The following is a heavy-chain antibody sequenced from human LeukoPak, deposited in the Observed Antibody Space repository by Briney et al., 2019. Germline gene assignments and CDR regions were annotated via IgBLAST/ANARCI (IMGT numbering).Heavy chain of an antibody. CDR3: ARALSSGWYVFDY. V-gene: IGHV3-13*05. CDR2: ICPAGDP. Sequence: PGGSLTLSCAASGFTFSSYDMHWVRQPTGKGLEWVSAICPAGDPYYPGSVKGRFTISRENAKNSLYLQMNSLRAGDTAVYYCARALSSGWYVFDYWGQGTLVTVSS. CDR1: GFTFSSYD. J-gene: IGHJ4*02. D-gene: IGHD6-19*01.